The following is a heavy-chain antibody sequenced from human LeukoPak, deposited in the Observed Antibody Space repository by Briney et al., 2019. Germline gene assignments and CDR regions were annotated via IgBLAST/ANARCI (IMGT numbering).Heavy chain of an antibody. J-gene: IGHJ4*02. CDR1: GGSISSYY. D-gene: IGHD6-19*01. V-gene: IGHV4-59*01. Sequence: PSETLSLTSTVSGGSISSYYWSWIRQPPGKGLEWIGYIYYSGSTNYNPSLKSRVTISVDTSKNQFSLKLSSVTAADTAVYYCARARYSSGWQESFDYWGQGTLVTVSS. CDR3: ARARYSSGWQESFDY. CDR2: IYYSGST.